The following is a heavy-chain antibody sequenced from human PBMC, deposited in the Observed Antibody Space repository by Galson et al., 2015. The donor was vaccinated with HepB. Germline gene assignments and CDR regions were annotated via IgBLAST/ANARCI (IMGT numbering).Heavy chain of an antibody. J-gene: IGHJ4*02. CDR1: GYTFTSYY. CDR2: INPSGGST. CDR3: ARDGGVVGATMYYFDY. D-gene: IGHD1-26*01. V-gene: IGHV1-46*01. Sequence: QSGAEVKKPGASVKVSCKASGYTFTSYYMHWVRQAPGQGLEWMGIINPSGGSTSYAQKFQGRVTMTRDTSTSTVYMELSSLRSEDMAVYYCARDGGVVGATMYYFDYWGQGTLVTVSS.